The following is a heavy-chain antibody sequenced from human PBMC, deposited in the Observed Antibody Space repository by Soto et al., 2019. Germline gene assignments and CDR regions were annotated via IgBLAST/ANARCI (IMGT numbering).Heavy chain of an antibody. D-gene: IGHD4-17*01. Sequence: QVQLEESGPGLVKPSGTLSLTCAVSGGSISTKNWWTWVRTSPETGLEWIGQILHSGSTNYNPSLKPRVAFSVDKYKPQFSLWLTSVTASDTALYFCARSDYGDSNSQFFDYWGQGALVAVYS. V-gene: IGHV4-4*02. J-gene: IGHJ4*02. CDR2: ILHSGST. CDR3: ARSDYGDSNSQFFDY. CDR1: GGSISTKNW.